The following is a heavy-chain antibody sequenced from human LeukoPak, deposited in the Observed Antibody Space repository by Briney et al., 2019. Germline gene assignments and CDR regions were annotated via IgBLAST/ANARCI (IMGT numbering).Heavy chain of an antibody. D-gene: IGHD2-15*01. CDR1: GDSIRNYY. J-gene: IGHJ2*01. CDR2: IFYSGST. V-gene: IGHV4-59*08. Sequence: SETLSLTCTVSGDSIRNYYWSWVRQPPGKGLEWIGYIFYSGSTNYNPSLKSRATLSVDTSKNQFSLNVTSVTAADTAIYYCARPARYCSGGSCTSDWYFGLWGRGTLVTVSS. CDR3: ARPARYCSGGSCTSDWYFGL.